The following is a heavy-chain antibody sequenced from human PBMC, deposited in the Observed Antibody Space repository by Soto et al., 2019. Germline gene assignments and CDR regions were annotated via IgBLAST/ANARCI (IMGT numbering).Heavy chain of an antibody. CDR1: GYTLTELS. Sequence: ASVKVSCKVSGYTLTELSIHWVRQAPGKGLEWMGGFDPEDGETIYAQKFQGRVTMTEDTSTDTAYMELSSLRSEDTAVYYCATAGQLALHDAFDIWGQGTMVTVSS. CDR3: ATAGQLALHDAFDI. J-gene: IGHJ3*02. CDR2: FDPEDGET. V-gene: IGHV1-24*01. D-gene: IGHD6-6*01.